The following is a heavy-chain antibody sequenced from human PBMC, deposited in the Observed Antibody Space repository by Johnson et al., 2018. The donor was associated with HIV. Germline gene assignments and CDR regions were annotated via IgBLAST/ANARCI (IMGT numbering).Heavy chain of an antibody. D-gene: IGHD5-24*01. CDR1: GFTFSDFY. CDR3: ARACRDGYTCDVFDI. V-gene: IGHV3-11*04. Sequence: QVQLVESGGGLVKPGGSLRLSCSASGFTFSDFYMNWIRQAPGKGLEWVSYISSGGQTTDYADSVKGRFTISRDNSKNTLYLQMNSLRAEDTAVYYCARACRDGYTCDVFDIWGQGTMVTVSS. J-gene: IGHJ3*02. CDR2: ISSGGQTT.